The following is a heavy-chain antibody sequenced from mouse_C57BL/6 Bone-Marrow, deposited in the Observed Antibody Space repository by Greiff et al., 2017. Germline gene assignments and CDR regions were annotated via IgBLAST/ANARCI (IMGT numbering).Heavy chain of an antibody. V-gene: IGHV14-4*01. CDR1: GFNIKDDY. Sequence: VQLQQSGAELVRPGASVKLSCTASGFNIKDDYMHWVKQRPEQGLEWIGWIDPENGDTEYASKFQGKATITADTSSNTAYLQLSSLTSEDTAVYYCTRDDYGTRFAYWGQGTLVTVSA. J-gene: IGHJ3*01. D-gene: IGHD1-1*01. CDR2: IDPENGDT. CDR3: TRDDYGTRFAY.